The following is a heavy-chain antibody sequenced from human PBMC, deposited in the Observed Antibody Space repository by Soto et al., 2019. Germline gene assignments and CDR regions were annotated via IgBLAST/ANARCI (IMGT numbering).Heavy chain of an antibody. Sequence: PGRSLRLSCAASGVTFSSYAMSWVRQAPGKGLEWVSAISGSGGSTYYADSVKGRFTISRDNSKNTLYLQMNSLRAEDTAVYYCAKAPAVLPAPQFDYWGQGTLVTVSS. V-gene: IGHV3-23*01. CDR3: AKAPAVLPAPQFDY. CDR2: ISGSGGST. J-gene: IGHJ4*02. D-gene: IGHD6-19*01. CDR1: GVTFSSYA.